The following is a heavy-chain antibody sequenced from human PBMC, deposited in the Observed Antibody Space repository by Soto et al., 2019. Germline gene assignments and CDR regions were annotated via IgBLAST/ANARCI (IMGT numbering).Heavy chain of an antibody. D-gene: IGHD4-4*01. CDR2: INPNSGGT. J-gene: IGHJ5*02. CDR3: AKSYSNSRSAWLDP. V-gene: IGHV1-2*02. Sequence: QVQLVQSGAEVKKPGASVKVSCKASGYTFTDYYIHWWRQAPGQGLEWMGWINPNSGGTNYAQKFQGRVTMTRDTSINTAYMDLSRLRSDDTAVYYCAKSYSNSRSAWLDPWGQGTLVTVSS. CDR1: GYTFTDYY.